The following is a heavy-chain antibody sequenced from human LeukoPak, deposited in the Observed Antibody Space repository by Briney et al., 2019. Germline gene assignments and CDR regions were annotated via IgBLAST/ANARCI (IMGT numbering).Heavy chain of an antibody. CDR2: INPNSGGT. V-gene: IGHV1-2*06. CDR1: GYTFTGYY. CDR3: ARGVGPTRTAMAGGGGY. Sequence: GASVKVSCKASGYTFTGYYMHWVRQAPGQGLEWMGRINPNSGGTNYAQEFQGRVTMTRDTSISTAYMELSRLRSDDTAVYYCARGVGPTRTAMAGGGGYWGQGTLVTVSS. J-gene: IGHJ4*02. D-gene: IGHD5-18*01.